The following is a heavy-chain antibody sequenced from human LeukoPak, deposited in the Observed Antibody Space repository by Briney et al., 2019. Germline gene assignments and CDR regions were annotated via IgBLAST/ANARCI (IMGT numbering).Heavy chain of an antibody. CDR3: ARAPSEIGGYYPEYFRH. CDR1: GFTFSSYW. CDR2: IKSDGST. D-gene: IGHD3-22*01. J-gene: IGHJ1*01. Sequence: GGSLRLSCAASGFTFSSYWMHWVRQGPGKGLVWVSRIKSDGSTRYADSVKGRFTISRDNAKNTVSLQMNSLRAEDTGVYYCARAPSEIGGYYPEYFRHWGQGTLVTVSP. V-gene: IGHV3-74*01.